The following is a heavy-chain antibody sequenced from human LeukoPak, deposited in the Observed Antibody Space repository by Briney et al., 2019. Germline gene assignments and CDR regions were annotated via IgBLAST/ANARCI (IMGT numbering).Heavy chain of an antibody. J-gene: IGHJ4*02. CDR1: GGSISSGSYY. CDR2: IYTSGST. Sequence: PSQTLSLTCTVSGGSISSGSYYWSWIRQPAGKGLEWIGRIYTSGSTNYNPSLKSRVTISVDTSKNQFSLKLSSVTAADTAVYYCARSGGYWSYWGQGTLVTVSS. CDR3: ARSGGYWSY. V-gene: IGHV4-61*02. D-gene: IGHD5-12*01.